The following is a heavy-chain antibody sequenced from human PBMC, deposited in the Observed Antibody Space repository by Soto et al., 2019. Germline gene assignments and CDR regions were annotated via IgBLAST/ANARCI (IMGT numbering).Heavy chain of an antibody. Sequence: KTSETLSLTCAVSGGSISSSNWWSWVRQPPGKGLEWIGEIYHSGSTNYNPSLKSRVTISVDKSKNQFSLKLSSVTAADTAVYYCARAWVATITRYYYGMDVWGQGTTVTVSS. CDR2: IYHSGST. J-gene: IGHJ6*02. CDR3: ARAWVATITRYYYGMDV. V-gene: IGHV4-4*02. CDR1: GGSISSSNW. D-gene: IGHD5-12*01.